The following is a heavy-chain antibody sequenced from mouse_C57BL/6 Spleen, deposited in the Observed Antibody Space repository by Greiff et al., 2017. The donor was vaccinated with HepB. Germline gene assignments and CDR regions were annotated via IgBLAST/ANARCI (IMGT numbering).Heavy chain of an antibody. Sequence: EVKLMESGGDLVKPGGSLKLSCAASGFTFRSYGMSWVRPTPDKRLEWVATISSGGSYTYYPDSVKGRFTISRDNAKNTLYLQMSSLKSEDTAMYYCFGSSGAYWGQGTLVTVSA. J-gene: IGHJ3*01. V-gene: IGHV5-6*01. CDR2: ISSGGSYT. D-gene: IGHD1-1*01. CDR3: FGSSGAY. CDR1: GFTFRSYG.